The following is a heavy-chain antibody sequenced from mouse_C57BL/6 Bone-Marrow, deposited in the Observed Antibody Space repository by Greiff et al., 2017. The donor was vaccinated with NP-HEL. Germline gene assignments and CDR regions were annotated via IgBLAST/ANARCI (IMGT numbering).Heavy chain of an antibody. CDR1: GYTFTSYW. V-gene: IGHV1-55*01. CDR3: ASRGGTKVLYFDY. CDR2: IYPGSGST. J-gene: IGHJ2*01. D-gene: IGHD2-14*01. Sequence: QVQLKQPGAELVKPGASVKMSCKASGYTFTSYWITWVKQRPGQGLEWIGDIYPGSGSTNYNEKFKSKATLTVDTSSSTAYMQLSSLTSEDAAVYYCASRGGTKVLYFDYWGQGTTLTVSS.